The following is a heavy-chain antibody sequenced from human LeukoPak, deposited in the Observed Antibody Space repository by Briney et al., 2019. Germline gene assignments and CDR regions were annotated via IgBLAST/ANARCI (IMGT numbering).Heavy chain of an antibody. V-gene: IGHV3-33*05. CDR1: GFTFSRYG. D-gene: IGHD6-19*01. J-gene: IGHJ4*02. Sequence: GGSLRLSCAVSGFTFSRYGMHWVRQAPGKGLEWVGVILNDGSSKYYADSVKGRFTISRDNSKNTLYLQMNSLRAEDTAVYYCARDKSRGWPFDYWGRGTLVAVSS. CDR3: ARDKSRGWPFDY. CDR2: ILNDGSSK.